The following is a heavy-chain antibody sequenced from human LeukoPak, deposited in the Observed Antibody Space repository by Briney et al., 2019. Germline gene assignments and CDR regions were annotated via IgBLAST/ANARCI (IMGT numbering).Heavy chain of an antibody. J-gene: IGHJ5*02. V-gene: IGHV4-59*01. D-gene: IGHD6-13*01. CDR2: VSDRGST. Sequence: PSETLSLTCTVSGVSITTYYWSWIRQPPGKGLEWIGYVSDRGSTNYNPSLNGRVILSVDTSKNQFSLTLISVTTADTAVYYCARGGSWSYSNWFDPWGQGTLVTVSS. CDR3: ARGGSWSYSNWFDP. CDR1: GVSITTYY.